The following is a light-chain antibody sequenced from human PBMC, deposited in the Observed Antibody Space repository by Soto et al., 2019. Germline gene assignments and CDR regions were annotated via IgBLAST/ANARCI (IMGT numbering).Light chain of an antibody. CDR3: LQDYNYPYT. Sequence: AIQMTKSPSSLSASVGDRVTITCRASQGIRSVLGWYQQKPGKAPKFLIYGASSLQSSVPSRFSGSGSGTEFTRTISSRQTEDFATYYCLQDYNYPYTFGQGTKL. CDR2: GAS. CDR1: QGIRSV. V-gene: IGKV1-6*01. J-gene: IGKJ2*01.